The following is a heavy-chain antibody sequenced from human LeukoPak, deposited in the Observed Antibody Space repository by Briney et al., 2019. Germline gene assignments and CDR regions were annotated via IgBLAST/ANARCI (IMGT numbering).Heavy chain of an antibody. Sequence: GGSLRLSCEASGFTFSDYDMNWVRQSPGKGLEWISYIDDTSGAIYYADSVKGRFAISRDNAKNSLYLQMNSLRAEDTAVYYCARSSISSSYTYWGQGTLVTVSS. J-gene: IGHJ4*02. CDR1: GFTFSDYD. V-gene: IGHV3-48*04. CDR2: IDDTSGAI. CDR3: ARSSISSSYTY. D-gene: IGHD2-2*02.